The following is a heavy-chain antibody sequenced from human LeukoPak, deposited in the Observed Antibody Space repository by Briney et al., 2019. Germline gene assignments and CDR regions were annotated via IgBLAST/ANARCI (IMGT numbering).Heavy chain of an antibody. CDR2: IYTSGST. V-gene: IGHV4-4*07. Sequence: SETLSLTCTVSGGSISSSYWSWIRQPAGKGLEWIGRIYTSGSTNYNPSLKSRVTMSVDTSKNQFSLRLSSVTAADTAVYYCARDYADCSSTNCMEWFDPWGQGTLVTVSS. CDR1: GGSISSSY. D-gene: IGHD2-2*01. J-gene: IGHJ5*02. CDR3: ARDYADCSSTNCMEWFDP.